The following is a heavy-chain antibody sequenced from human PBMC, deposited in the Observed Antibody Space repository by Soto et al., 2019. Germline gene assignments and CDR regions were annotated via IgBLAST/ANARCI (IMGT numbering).Heavy chain of an antibody. D-gene: IGHD2-15*01. V-gene: IGHV2-5*02. CDR3: VRRRRLCDGGICYDSCFDP. J-gene: IGHJ5*02. CDR1: GFSLTTSGMG. CDR2: IYWDDDK. Sequence: QITLKESGPTLVKPTQTLTLTCTFSGFSLTTSGMGVGWIRQPPGRALEWLALIYWDDDKRYSPSLKSRLTITKDTAKNQMVLRMPNMDPVDTATYYCVRRRRLCDGGICYDSCFDPWGPGALVTVSS.